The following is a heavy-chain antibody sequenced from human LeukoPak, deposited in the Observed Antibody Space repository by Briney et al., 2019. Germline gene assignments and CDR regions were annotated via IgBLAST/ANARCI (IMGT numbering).Heavy chain of an antibody. Sequence: SETLSLTCAVYGGAFSGYYWSWIRQPPGRGLEWIGEINHSGSTNYNPSLKSRVTISVDTSKNQFSLKLSSVTAADTAVYYCARVAATWEFDYWGQGTLVTVSS. CDR1: GGAFSGYY. V-gene: IGHV4-34*01. D-gene: IGHD1-26*01. CDR2: INHSGST. J-gene: IGHJ4*02. CDR3: ARVAATWEFDY.